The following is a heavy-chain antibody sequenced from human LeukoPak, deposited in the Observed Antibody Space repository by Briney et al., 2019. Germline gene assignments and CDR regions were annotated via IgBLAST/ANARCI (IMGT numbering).Heavy chain of an antibody. D-gene: IGHD3-10*01. CDR1: GFNFKNYE. CDR3: ARDLRAGGTWSYGIYFDL. J-gene: IGHJ2*01. Sequence: GGSLRLSCEASGFNFKNYEMNWVRQAPGKGLEWVSYIDTSGSSIYYADSVKGRFTVSRDNAKNSLYLQMNSLTAEDTAVYYCARDLRAGGTWSYGIYFDLWGRGTLVTVPS. V-gene: IGHV3-48*03. CDR2: IDTSGSSI.